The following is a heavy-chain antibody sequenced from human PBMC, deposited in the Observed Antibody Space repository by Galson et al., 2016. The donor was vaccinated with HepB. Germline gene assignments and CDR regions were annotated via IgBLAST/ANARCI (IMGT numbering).Heavy chain of an antibody. V-gene: IGHV4-4*07. J-gene: IGHJ4*02. D-gene: IGHD1-14*01. CDR2: IYTSGST. CDR1: GGSISSYY. CDR3: ARVRGHRTGYFDY. Sequence: SETLSLTCTVSGGSISSYYWSWIRQPAGKGLEWIGHIYTSGSTNYNPSLKSRVTMSVDTPKNQFSLRLTSVTAADTAVFYCARVRGHRTGYFDYWGQGTLVTVSS.